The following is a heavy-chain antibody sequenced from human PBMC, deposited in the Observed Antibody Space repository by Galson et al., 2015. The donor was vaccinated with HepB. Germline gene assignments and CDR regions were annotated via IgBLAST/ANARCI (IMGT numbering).Heavy chain of an antibody. CDR2: ISRSSSNR. J-gene: IGHJ6*02. CDR3: TRDRCCTSTTCSGYYYGMDV. Sequence: EWISYISRSSSNRYYADSVNGRFTISRDDAKNSLYLQMNSLRDEDTAVYYCTRDRCCTSTTCSGYYYGMDVWGQGTTVTVSS. V-gene: IGHV3-48*02. D-gene: IGHD2-2*01.